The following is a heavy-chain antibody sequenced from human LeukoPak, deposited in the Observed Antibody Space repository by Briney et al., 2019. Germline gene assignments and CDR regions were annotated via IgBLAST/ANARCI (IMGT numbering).Heavy chain of an antibody. CDR3: ATWPLRFLEYDYFDY. CDR1: GGTFSSYA. CDR2: IIPIFGTA. D-gene: IGHD3-3*01. V-gene: IGHV1-69*05. J-gene: IGHJ4*02. Sequence: SVKVSRKASGGTFSSYAISWVRQAPGQGLEWMGGIIPIFGTANYAQKFQGRVTITTDESTSTAYMELSSLRSEDTAAYYCATWPLRFLEYDYFDYWGQGTLVTVSS.